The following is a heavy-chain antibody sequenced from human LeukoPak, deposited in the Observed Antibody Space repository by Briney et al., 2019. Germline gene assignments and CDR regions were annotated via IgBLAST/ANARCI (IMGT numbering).Heavy chain of an antibody. D-gene: IGHD6-13*01. CDR2: ISWNSGSI. Sequence: GGTLRLSCAASGFTFDDYAMHWVRQAPGKGLEGVSGISWNSGSIVYADAVKERFTISRDNAKNSLYLQVNSLRAEDTALYYCAKDMGIAAAGTVRGPADYWGQGTLVTVSS. J-gene: IGHJ4*02. CDR1: GFTFDDYA. CDR3: AKDMGIAAAGTVRGPADY. V-gene: IGHV3-9*01.